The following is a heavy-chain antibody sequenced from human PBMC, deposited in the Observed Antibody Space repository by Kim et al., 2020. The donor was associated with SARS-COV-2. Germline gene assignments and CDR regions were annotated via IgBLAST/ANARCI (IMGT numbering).Heavy chain of an antibody. V-gene: IGHV3-33*01. CDR3: ARVKGRRGSGSFHFDY. CDR1: GFTFSSYG. J-gene: IGHJ4*02. D-gene: IGHD3-10*01. Sequence: GGSLRLSCAASGFTFSSYGMHWVRQAPCKGLEWVAVIWYDGSNKYYADSVKGRFTISRDNSKNTLYLQMNSLRAEDTAVYYCARVKGRRGSGSFHFDYWGQGTLVTVSS. CDR2: IWYDGSNK.